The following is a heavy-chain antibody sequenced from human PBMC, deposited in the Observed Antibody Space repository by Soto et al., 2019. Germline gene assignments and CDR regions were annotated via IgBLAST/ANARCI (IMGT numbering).Heavy chain of an antibody. CDR3: ARGLGLYYFDY. Sequence: QVQLVQSGAEVKKPGASVKVSCKASGYTFTRYALPWVRQAPGQRLEWMGWINAGNGNTKYSQKFQGRVTITRDTSASTAYMELSSLRSEDTAVYYCARGLGLYYFDYWGQGTLVTVAS. CDR2: INAGNGNT. J-gene: IGHJ4*02. CDR1: GYTFTRYA. V-gene: IGHV1-3*01. D-gene: IGHD1-26*01.